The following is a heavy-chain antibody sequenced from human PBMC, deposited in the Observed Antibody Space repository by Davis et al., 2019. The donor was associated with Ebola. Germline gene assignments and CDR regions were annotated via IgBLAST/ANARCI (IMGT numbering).Heavy chain of an antibody. CDR2: ISYDGSNK. J-gene: IGHJ6*03. Sequence: GESLKISCAASGFTFSSYAMHWVRQAPGKGLEWVAVISYDGSNKYYADSVKGRFTISRDNSKNTLYLQMNSLRAEDTAVYYCARDTDIVVVPTYMDVWGKGTTVTVSS. D-gene: IGHD2-2*01. CDR3: ARDTDIVVVPTYMDV. V-gene: IGHV3-30-3*01. CDR1: GFTFSSYA.